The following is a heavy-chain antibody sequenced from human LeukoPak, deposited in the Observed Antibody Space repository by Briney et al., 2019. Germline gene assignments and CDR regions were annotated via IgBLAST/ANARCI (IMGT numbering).Heavy chain of an antibody. J-gene: IGHJ4*02. D-gene: IGHD4-17*01. CDR2: ISAYNGNT. CDR3: ARDHDYGDYDLEY. Sequence: AAVKVSCKASGYTFTSYGISWVRQAPGQGREWMGWISAYNGNTNYAQKLQGRVTMTTDTSTSTAYMELSSLRSDDTAVYYCARDHDYGDYDLEYWGQGTLVTVSS. V-gene: IGHV1-18*01. CDR1: GYTFTSYG.